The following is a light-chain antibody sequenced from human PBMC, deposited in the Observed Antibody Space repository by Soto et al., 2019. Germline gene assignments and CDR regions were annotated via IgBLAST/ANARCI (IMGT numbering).Light chain of an antibody. Sequence: QSVLTQPPSASGTPGQRVTISCSGSSSNIGSNTVHWYQQLPGTAPKLLIYSNDQRPSGVTDRFSGSKSGNSASLAISGLQSEDEADYYCAACDDSLNGRVVFGGGTKLTVL. CDR2: SND. CDR1: SSNIGSNT. CDR3: AACDDSLNGRVV. J-gene: IGLJ2*01. V-gene: IGLV1-44*01.